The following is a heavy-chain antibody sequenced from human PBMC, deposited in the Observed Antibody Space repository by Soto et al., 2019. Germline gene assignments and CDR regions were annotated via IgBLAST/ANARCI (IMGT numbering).Heavy chain of an antibody. CDR2: IIPTFGTA. CDR3: ARGWGYDSTDYYYAY. Sequence: QVQLVQSGAEVRKPGSSVRVSCKASGGSFNRHTISWVRQAPGQGLEWMGGIIPTFGTANHAQKFQGRVTIIADESTSTVYMELSSLRSDDTAIYYCARGWGYDSTDYYYAYWGQGPLVIVSS. V-gene: IGHV1-69*01. J-gene: IGHJ4*02. CDR1: GGSFNRHT. D-gene: IGHD3-22*01.